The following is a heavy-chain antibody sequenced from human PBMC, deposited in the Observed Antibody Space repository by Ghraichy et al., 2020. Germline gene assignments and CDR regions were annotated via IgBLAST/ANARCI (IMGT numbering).Heavy chain of an antibody. Sequence: GESLNISCAASGFTFSSYSMNWVRQAPGKGLEWVSSISSSSSYIYYADSVKGRFTISRDNAKNSLYLQMNSLRAEDTAVYYCARDPRAVAGTGGGYWGQGTLVTVSS. J-gene: IGHJ4*02. CDR1: GFTFSSYS. V-gene: IGHV3-21*01. D-gene: IGHD6-19*01. CDR2: ISSSSSYI. CDR3: ARDPRAVAGTGGGY.